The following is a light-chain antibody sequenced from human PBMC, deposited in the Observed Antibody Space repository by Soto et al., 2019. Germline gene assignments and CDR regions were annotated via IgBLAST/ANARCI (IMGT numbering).Light chain of an antibody. CDR3: QHYNSYSGA. CDR1: QTISSW. Sequence: DIQMTQSPSTLSGSVGDRVTITCRASQTISSWLAWYQQKPGKAPKRLIYKASTLKSGVPSRFSRSGSGTEFTLTISSLQPDDFATYYCQHYNSYSGAFGQGTKVELK. J-gene: IGKJ1*01. V-gene: IGKV1-5*03. CDR2: KAS.